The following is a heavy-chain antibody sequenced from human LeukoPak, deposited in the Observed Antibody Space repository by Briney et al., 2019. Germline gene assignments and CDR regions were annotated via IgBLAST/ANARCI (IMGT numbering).Heavy chain of an antibody. CDR3: ARIARELLTNTYYFDY. J-gene: IGHJ4*02. Sequence: ASVKVSCKVSGYTLTELSIHWVRQAPGKGLEWMGGFDPKDGETIYAQKFQGRVIMTEDTSTDTSYMELRSLRSDDTAVYYCARIARELLTNTYYFDYWGQGTLVTVSS. CDR2: FDPKDGET. V-gene: IGHV1-24*01. CDR1: GYTLTELS. D-gene: IGHD1-26*01.